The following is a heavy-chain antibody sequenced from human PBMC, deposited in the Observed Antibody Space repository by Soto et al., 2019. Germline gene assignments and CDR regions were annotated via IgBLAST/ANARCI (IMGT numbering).Heavy chain of an antibody. CDR1: GFTLSTYW. V-gene: IGHV3-74*01. CDR3: VRDKGGVDDF. Sequence: GGSLRLSCAASGFTLSTYWMHWVCQAPGKGLVWVSRMNIEGTITNYADSVKGRFTISRDSAKNTLYLQMNSLSVQDTAVYYCVRDKGGVDDFWGQGTRVTVSS. J-gene: IGHJ4*02. D-gene: IGHD2-8*02. CDR2: MNIEGTIT.